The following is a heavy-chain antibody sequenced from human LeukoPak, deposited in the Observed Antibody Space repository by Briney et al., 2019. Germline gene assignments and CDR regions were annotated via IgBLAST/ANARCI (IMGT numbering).Heavy chain of an antibody. D-gene: IGHD2/OR15-2a*01. J-gene: IGHJ4*02. CDR2: IYYSGST. CDR1: GGSISSYY. Sequence: PSETLSLTCTVSGGSISSYYWSWIRQPPGKGLERIGYIYYSGSTNYNPSLKSRVTISVDTSKNQFSLKLSSVTAADTAVYYCARDTTRAIFDYWGQGTLVTVSS. CDR3: ARDTTRAIFDY. V-gene: IGHV4-59*01.